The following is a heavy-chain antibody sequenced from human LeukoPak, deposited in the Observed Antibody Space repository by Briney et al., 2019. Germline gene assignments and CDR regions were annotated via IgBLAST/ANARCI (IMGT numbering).Heavy chain of an antibody. CDR3: ARVAAGAEAHTLHYHYMDV. CDR1: GFTFSIYS. D-gene: IGHD6-13*01. Sequence: GGSLRLSCAASGFTFSIYSMSWVRQAPGKGLEWVSSISSTSIYTYYADSVRGRFTISRDNAEKSLYLQINSLGAEDTAVYSCARVAAGAEAHTLHYHYMDVWGKGTTVTVSS. CDR2: ISSTSIYT. V-gene: IGHV3-21*01. J-gene: IGHJ6*03.